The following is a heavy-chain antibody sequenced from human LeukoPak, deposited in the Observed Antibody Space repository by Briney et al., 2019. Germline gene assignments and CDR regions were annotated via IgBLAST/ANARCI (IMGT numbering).Heavy chain of an antibody. D-gene: IGHD2-8*01. Sequence: SEKVSCKASGGTSSSYAISWVRQAPGQGLEWVGRIIPIRGIANYAQKFQGRVTITADKSTSTAYMELSSLRSEDTAVYYCARNGGPYYYYGMDVWGQGTTVTVSS. CDR1: GGTSSSYA. CDR2: IIPIRGIA. V-gene: IGHV1-69*04. CDR3: ARNGGPYYYYGMDV. J-gene: IGHJ6*02.